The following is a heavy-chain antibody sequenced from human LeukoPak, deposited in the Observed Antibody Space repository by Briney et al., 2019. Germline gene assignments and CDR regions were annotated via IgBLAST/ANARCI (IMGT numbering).Heavy chain of an antibody. CDR3: ARVGHSSSWCNGGRREDY. V-gene: IGHV1-69*13. Sequence: GASVKVSCKASGGTFSSYAISWVRQAPGQGLEWMGGIIPIFGTANYAQKFQGRVTITADESTSTAYMELSSLRSEDTAVYYCARVGHSSSWCNGGRREDYWGQGTLVTVSS. D-gene: IGHD6-13*01. CDR1: GGTFSSYA. J-gene: IGHJ4*02. CDR2: IIPIFGTA.